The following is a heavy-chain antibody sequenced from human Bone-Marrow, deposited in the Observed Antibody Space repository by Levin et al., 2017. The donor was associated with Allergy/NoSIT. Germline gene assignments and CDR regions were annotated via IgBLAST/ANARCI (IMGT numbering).Heavy chain of an antibody. CDR1: GYSFTNYF. CDR2: IYPDNSDT. V-gene: IGHV5-51*01. D-gene: IGHD1-26*01. Sequence: KCGESLKISCKASGYSFTNYFIAWVRQMPGKGLEWMGIIYPDNSDTTYSPSFQGQVTISADRSTNTAYLQWGSLKASDTAMYYCTRHMVMGSFHHYYHGMDVWGQGTTVTVSS. CDR3: TRHMVMGSFHHYYHGMDV. J-gene: IGHJ6*02.